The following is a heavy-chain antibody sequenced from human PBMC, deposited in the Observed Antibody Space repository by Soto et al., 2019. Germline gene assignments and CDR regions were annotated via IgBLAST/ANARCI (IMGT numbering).Heavy chain of an antibody. CDR3: ARQGSLYVDSLSNCVDC. CDR2: ISSTSSFI. J-gene: IGHJ4*02. V-gene: IGHV3-21*01. CDR1: GFTFSTYT. Sequence: EVQLLESGGSLVKPGGSLRLSCAASGFTFSTYTMGWVRQAPGKGLEWVSSISSTSSFIYYADSVKGRFTISRDNAKNSLYLQMNSLRAEDSPVYYCARQGSLYVDSLSNCVDCWGQGTLLTVSS. D-gene: IGHD4-17*01.